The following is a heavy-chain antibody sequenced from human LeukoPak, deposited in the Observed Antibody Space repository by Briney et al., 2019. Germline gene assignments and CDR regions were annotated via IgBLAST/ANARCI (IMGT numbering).Heavy chain of an antibody. CDR2: IYYSGIT. Sequence: SETLSLTCTVSGGSISSYYWSWIRQPPGKGLEWIGYIYYSGITNYNPSLKSRVTMSVDTSKNQFSLKLSSVTAADTAVYYCARLANYYDSSGYLHWGQGTLVTVSS. J-gene: IGHJ4*02. CDR3: ARLANYYDSSGYLH. V-gene: IGHV4-59*08. CDR1: GGSISSYY. D-gene: IGHD3-22*01.